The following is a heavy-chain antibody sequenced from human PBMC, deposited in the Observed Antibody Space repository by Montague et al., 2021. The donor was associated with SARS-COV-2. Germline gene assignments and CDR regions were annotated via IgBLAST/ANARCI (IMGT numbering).Heavy chain of an antibody. CDR3: AKDFDYYDSSGYFDY. D-gene: IGHD3-22*01. V-gene: IGHV3-9*01. J-gene: IGHJ4*02. Sequence: SLRLSCAASGFTFGDHAMHWVRQAPGKGPEWISGITWDSGTLGYXXSVKGRFTISRDNAKNSLYLQMNSLRVEDTALYYCAKDFDYYDSSGYFDYRGQGTLVTVSS. CDR2: ITWDSGTL. CDR1: GFTFGDHA.